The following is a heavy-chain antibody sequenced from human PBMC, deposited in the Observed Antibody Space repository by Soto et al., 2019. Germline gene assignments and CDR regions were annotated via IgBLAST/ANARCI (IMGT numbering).Heavy chain of an antibody. V-gene: IGHV2-5*02. CDR1: GFSLTTTRMG. J-gene: IGHJ4*02. CDR2: IYWDDDK. Sequence: QITLKESGPPLVRPAQTLTLTCAFSGFSLTTTRMGVAWIRQPPGKALEWLALIYWDDDKRYTPSLKNSLTVSKDTSTNRVVLTITNISPDDTGTYFCAHAGDFDLLSFDRWGPGTLVTVSS. CDR3: AHAGDFDLLSFDR. D-gene: IGHD2-15*01.